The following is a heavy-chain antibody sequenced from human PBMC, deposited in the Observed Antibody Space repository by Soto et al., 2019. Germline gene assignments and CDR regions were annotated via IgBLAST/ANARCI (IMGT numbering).Heavy chain of an antibody. Sequence: SDTLSLTCTVSGGSISISSYYWGWIRHPPGKGLEWIGSIYYSGSTYYNPSLKSRVTISVDTSKNQFSLKLSSVTAADTAVYYCARSSSSWYRTTGEQYGMDVWGQGTTVTVSS. V-gene: IGHV4-39*01. CDR3: ARSSSSWYRTTGEQYGMDV. D-gene: IGHD6-13*01. CDR1: GGSISISSYY. J-gene: IGHJ6*02. CDR2: IYYSGST.